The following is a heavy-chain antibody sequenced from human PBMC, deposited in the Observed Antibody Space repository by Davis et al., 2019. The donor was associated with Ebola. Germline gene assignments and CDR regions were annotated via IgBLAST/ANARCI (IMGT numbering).Heavy chain of an antibody. D-gene: IGHD3-9*01. J-gene: IGHJ4*02. CDR3: ARDPTIL. Sequence: ASVKVSCKASGYRFSSHGISWVRQAPGQGLEWMGRINPNSGGTNYAQKFQGRVTMTRDTSISTAYMELIRLRSDDTAVYYCARDPTILWGQGTLVTVSS. CDR2: INPNSGGT. CDR1: GYRFSSHG. V-gene: IGHV1-2*06.